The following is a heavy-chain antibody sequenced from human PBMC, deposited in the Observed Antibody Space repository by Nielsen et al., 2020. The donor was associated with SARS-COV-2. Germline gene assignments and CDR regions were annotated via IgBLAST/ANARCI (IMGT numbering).Heavy chain of an antibody. CDR2: INPSGGST. CDR1: GCTFTSYY. D-gene: IGHD1-26*01. J-gene: IGHJ4*02. CDR3: AREPRAPSSGKLFDY. Sequence: ASVKVSCKASGCTFTSYYMRWVRQAPGQGLEWMGIINPSGGSTSYAQKFQGRVTMTRDTSTSTVYMELSSLRSEDTAVYYCAREPRAPSSGKLFDYWGQGTLVTVSS. V-gene: IGHV1-46*01.